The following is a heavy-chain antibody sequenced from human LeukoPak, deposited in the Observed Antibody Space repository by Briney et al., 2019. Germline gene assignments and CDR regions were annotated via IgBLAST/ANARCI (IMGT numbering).Heavy chain of an antibody. J-gene: IGHJ6*02. D-gene: IGHD5-18*01. Sequence: GGSLKLSCAASGFTFSGSAMHWVRQASGKGLEWVGRIRSKAHNYATAYAASAKGRFTISRDDSKNTAYLQMNSLKTEDTAVYYCTRGGYSMDTGYYYGMDVWGQGTTVTVSS. CDR1: GFTFSGSA. CDR2: IRSKAHNYAT. V-gene: IGHV3-73*01. CDR3: TRGGYSMDTGYYYGMDV.